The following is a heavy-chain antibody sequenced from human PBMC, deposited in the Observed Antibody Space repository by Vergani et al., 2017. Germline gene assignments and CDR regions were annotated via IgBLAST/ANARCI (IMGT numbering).Heavy chain of an antibody. V-gene: IGHV3-74*01. CDR2: INSDGSST. D-gene: IGHD3-3*01. CDR3: ASGGYYEFWSGYTAVDY. J-gene: IGHJ4*02. Sequence: EVQLVESGGGLVQPGGSLRLSCAASGFTFSSYWMHWVRQAPGKGLVWVSRINSDGSSTSYADSVKGRFTISRDNAKNTLYLQMNSLRAEDTAVYYWASGGYYEFWSGYTAVDYWGQGTLVTVSS. CDR1: GFTFSSYW.